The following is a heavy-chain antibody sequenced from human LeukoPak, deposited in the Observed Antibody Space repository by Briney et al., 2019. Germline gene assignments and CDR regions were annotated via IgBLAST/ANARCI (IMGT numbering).Heavy chain of an antibody. CDR1: GYTFTSYG. Sequence: ASVKVSCKASGYTFTSYGISWVRQAPGQGLEWMGWISAYNGNTNYAQKLQGRVTMTTDTSTSTAYMELRSLRSDDTAVYYCARYYDYVWGSYRPPQFDYWGQGTLVTVSS. CDR2: ISAYNGNT. V-gene: IGHV1-18*01. J-gene: IGHJ4*02. D-gene: IGHD3-16*02. CDR3: ARYYDYVWGSYRPPQFDY.